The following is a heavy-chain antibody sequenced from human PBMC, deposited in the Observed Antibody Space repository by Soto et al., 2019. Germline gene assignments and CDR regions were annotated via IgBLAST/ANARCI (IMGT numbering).Heavy chain of an antibody. J-gene: IGHJ4*02. D-gene: IGHD3-3*01. V-gene: IGHV4-30-4*01. CDR1: GGSISSGDYH. Sequence: SETLSLTCTVSGGSISSGDYHWSWIRQSPGKGLEWIAYIYYSGGTYYNPSLESRVTISLDTSKNQFSLNLSSVTAADTAVYYCARGIWSGYKRYSIDFWRQRTLLTVSS. CDR2: IYYSGGT. CDR3: ARGIWSGYKRYSIDF.